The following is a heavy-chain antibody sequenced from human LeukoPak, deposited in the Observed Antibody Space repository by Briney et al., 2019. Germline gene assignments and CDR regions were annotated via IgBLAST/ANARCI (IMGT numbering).Heavy chain of an antibody. CDR2: ISPSTGGT. Sequence: ASVKVSCTASGYTFTGYYIHWVRQAPGQGLEWMGWISPSTGGTSYAQKFQGRVTMTRDTSISTAYMELRRLTSDDTAVFYCARVLRKRGTYYYDSSSYNWFDPWGQGTLVSVSS. CDR1: GYTFTGYY. J-gene: IGHJ5*02. V-gene: IGHV1-2*02. CDR3: ARVLRKRGTYYYDSSSYNWFDP. D-gene: IGHD3-22*01.